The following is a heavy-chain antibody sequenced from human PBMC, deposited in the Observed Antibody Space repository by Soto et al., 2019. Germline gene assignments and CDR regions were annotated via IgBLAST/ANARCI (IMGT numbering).Heavy chain of an antibody. CDR1: GFTFSSYW. J-gene: IGHJ5*02. Sequence: EVQLVESGGGLVQPGGSLRLSCAASGFTFSSYWMHWVRQAPGKGLVWVSRINSDGSSTSYADSVKGRFTISRDNAKNTLYLQMNSLRAEDSAVYYCAVAVAGPTAIGHWGQGTLFTVSS. CDR3: AVAVAGPTAIGH. D-gene: IGHD6-19*01. V-gene: IGHV3-74*01. CDR2: INSDGSST.